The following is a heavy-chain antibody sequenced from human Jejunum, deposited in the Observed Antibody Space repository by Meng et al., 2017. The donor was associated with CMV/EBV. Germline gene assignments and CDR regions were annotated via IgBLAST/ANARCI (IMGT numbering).Heavy chain of an antibody. CDR1: YL. D-gene: IGHD3-16*01. CDR3: TRDVRGSGLLDKYYGMDV. CDR2: IIPMFGKT. Sequence: YLLSLVLQAPGHGLEWMGGIIPMFGKTQYAQKFQGRVTLPTDESTSTAFMEVTSLRSEDTAIYYCTRDVRGSGLLDKYYGMDVWGQGTTGTVSS. J-gene: IGHJ6*02. V-gene: IGHV1-69*05.